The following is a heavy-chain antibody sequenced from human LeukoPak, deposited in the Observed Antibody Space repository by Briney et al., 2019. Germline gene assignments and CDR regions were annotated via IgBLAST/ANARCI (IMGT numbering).Heavy chain of an antibody. J-gene: IGHJ4*02. V-gene: IGHV3-7*05. CDR2: IKQDGSEK. Sequence: PGGSLRLSCAVSGITIRTYAMSWVRQAPGKGLERVSHIKQDGSEKDYVDSVKGRFTISSDNAKKSLYLQMNSLRAEDTAVYYCARDKSVGATPFDYWGQGPLVTVSS. D-gene: IGHD1-26*01. CDR3: ARDKSVGATPFDY. CDR1: GITIRTYA.